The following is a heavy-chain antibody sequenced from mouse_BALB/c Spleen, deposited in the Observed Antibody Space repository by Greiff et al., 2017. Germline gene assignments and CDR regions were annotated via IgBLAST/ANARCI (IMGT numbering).Heavy chain of an antibody. J-gene: IGHJ3*01. CDR3: ARAGYGKQFAY. D-gene: IGHD2-10*02. V-gene: IGHV5-4*02. CDR2: ISDGGSYT. CDR1: GFTFSDYY. Sequence: EVKLVESGGGLVKPGGSLKLSCAASGFTFSDYYMYWVRQTPEKRLEWVATISDGGSYTYYPDSVKGRFTISRDNAKNNLYLQMSSLKSEDTAMYYCARAGYGKQFAYWGQGTLVTVSA.